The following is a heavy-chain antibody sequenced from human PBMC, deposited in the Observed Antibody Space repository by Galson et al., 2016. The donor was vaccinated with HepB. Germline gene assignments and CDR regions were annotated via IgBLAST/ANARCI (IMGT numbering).Heavy chain of an antibody. CDR1: GGSLSAYY. D-gene: IGHD2-15*01. V-gene: IGHV4-34*01. CDR3: ATGYCSGGSCYSGAFHI. Sequence: ETLSLTCTVYGGSLSAYYWNWIRQPPGKGLEWIGEINHTGGTDYTPSLKSRVTISIDTSKNQFSLNLNSVTAADTAVYYCATGYCSGGSCYSGAFHIWGQGTMVTVSA. CDR2: INHTGGT. J-gene: IGHJ3*02.